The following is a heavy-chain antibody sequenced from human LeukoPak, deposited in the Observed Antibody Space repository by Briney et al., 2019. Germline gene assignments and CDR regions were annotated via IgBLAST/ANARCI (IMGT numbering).Heavy chain of an antibody. CDR2: ISSSSSYI. D-gene: IGHD3-22*01. V-gene: IGHV3-21*01. CDR3: ARDESRDYYDSSGYYRPYNWFDP. CDR1: GFIFSSYS. J-gene: IGHJ5*02. Sequence: KPGGSLRLSCAASGFIFSSYSMNWVRQAPGKGLEWVSSISSSSSYIYYADSVKGRFTISRDNAKNSLYLQMNSLRAEDTAVYYCARDESRDYYDSSGYYRPYNWFDPWGQGTLVTVSS.